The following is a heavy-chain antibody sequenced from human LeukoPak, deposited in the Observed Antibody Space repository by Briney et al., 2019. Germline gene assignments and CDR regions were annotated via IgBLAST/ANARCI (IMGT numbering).Heavy chain of an antibody. CDR1: GGSINSGDDY. V-gene: IGHV4-30-4*01. CDR3: AGTGDRLAFDI. CDR2: IYDSGST. Sequence: TSETLSLTCTVSGGSINSGDDYWSWIRQPPGKGLEWIGYIYDSGSTYHNPSLKSRVTISVDTSKDQFSLKLSSVTAADTAVYYCAGTGDRLAFDIWGRGTMVTVS. D-gene: IGHD7-27*01. J-gene: IGHJ3*02.